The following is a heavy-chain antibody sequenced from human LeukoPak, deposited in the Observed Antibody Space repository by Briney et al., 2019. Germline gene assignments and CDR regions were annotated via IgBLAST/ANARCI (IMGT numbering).Heavy chain of an antibody. CDR1: GFTFSTST. V-gene: IGHV3-21*04. Sequence: SGGSLRLSCAASGFTFSTSTMNWVRQAPGKGLEWVSSISSSSSFIYYADSMKGRFTISRDNAKNSLYLQMNSLRADDTAVYYCVKDSPPRYSGSPPAYWGQGTLVTVSS. CDR3: VKDSPPRYSGSPPAY. CDR2: ISSSSSFI. J-gene: IGHJ4*02. D-gene: IGHD1-26*01.